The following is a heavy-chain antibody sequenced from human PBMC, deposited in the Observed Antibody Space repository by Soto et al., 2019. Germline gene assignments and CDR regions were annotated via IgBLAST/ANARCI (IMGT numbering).Heavy chain of an antibody. V-gene: IGHV3-7*01. CDR2: IKMDASEK. D-gene: IGHD3-10*01. Sequence: EVQLVESGGGLVQPGGSLRLSCAASGFTFGSYWMSWVRQAPGKGLEWLATIKMDASEKKYVDSVKGRFTMSRGNAKTSLYLPMDRLRAEYRAVYYCEIAFGYGSGDSVNQYLGYWGHGTMVTVSP. CDR3: EIAFGYGSGDSVNQYLGY. J-gene: IGHJ4*01. CDR1: GFTFGSYW.